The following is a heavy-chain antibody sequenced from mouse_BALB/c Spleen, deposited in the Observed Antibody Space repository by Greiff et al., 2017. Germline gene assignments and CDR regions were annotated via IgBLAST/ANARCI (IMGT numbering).Heavy chain of an antibody. CDR3: ARSREKGFAY. CDR1: GYTFTSYN. V-gene: IGHV1-12*01. J-gene: IGHJ3*01. CDR2: IYPGNGDT. Sequence: LQQSGAELVKPGASVKMSCKASGYTFTSYNMHWVKQTPGQGLEWIGAIYPGNGDTSYNQKFKGKATLTADKSYSTAYMQLSSLTSEDSAVYYCARSREKGFAYWGQGTLVTVSA.